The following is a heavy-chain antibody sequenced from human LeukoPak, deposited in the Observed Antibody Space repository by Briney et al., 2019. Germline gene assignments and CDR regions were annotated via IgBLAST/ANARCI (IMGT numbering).Heavy chain of an antibody. V-gene: IGHV3-73*01. D-gene: IGHD6-19*01. CDR1: GFTFSGSD. Sequence: GESLKISCEASGFTFSGSDIHWVRQASGKGLEWVGRITTKASNYATAYGASVKGRFTISRDDSENTAYLQMNSLKTEDTAVYYCTTYRSGHYWGQGTLVTVSS. J-gene: IGHJ4*02. CDR2: ITTKASNYAT. CDR3: TTYRSGHY.